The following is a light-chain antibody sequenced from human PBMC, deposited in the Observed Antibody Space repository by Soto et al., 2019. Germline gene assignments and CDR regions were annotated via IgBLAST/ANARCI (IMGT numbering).Light chain of an antibody. CDR3: QQYYDWPT. CDR2: GLS. V-gene: IGKV3-15*01. CDR1: QRITT. Sequence: EIVMTQSPATLSLSPGERATLSCRASQRITTVAWYQQKPGQAPRLLIYGLSIRPPVVPARFSVSGSGTEFTLAIRSLQSEDFAVYFCQQYYDWPTFGQGTRVEVK. J-gene: IGKJ1*01.